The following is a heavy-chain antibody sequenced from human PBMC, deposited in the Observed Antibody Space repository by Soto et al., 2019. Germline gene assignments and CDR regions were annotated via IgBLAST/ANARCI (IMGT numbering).Heavy chain of an antibody. CDR3: ASQRNSVVTQAYFDV. J-gene: IGHJ4*02. CDR2: IYYSGST. D-gene: IGHD2-21*02. Sequence: PSETLSLTCAVTGDSISSRSYYWGWIRQPPGKGLEWIGSIYYSGSTYNNPSLRSRVSMSIDTSKDQFSLKLKSVTAADTALYFCASQRNSVVTQAYFDVWGPGYQVTVS. V-gene: IGHV4-39*01. CDR1: GDSISSRSYY.